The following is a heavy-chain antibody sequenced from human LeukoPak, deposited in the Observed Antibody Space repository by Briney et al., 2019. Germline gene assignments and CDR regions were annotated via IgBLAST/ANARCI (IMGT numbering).Heavy chain of an antibody. CDR2: IYSGGST. CDR1: GFSISDSD. V-gene: IGHV3-53*01. Sequence: GGSLRLSCAASGFSISDSDMSWVRQAPGKGLEWVSLIYSGGSTYYADSMKGRFTISRDNAKNSLYLQMNSLRAEDTAVYYCARDRNSGSYYYYYYMDVWGKGTTVTVSS. D-gene: IGHD1-26*01. CDR3: ARDRNSGSYYYYYYMDV. J-gene: IGHJ6*03.